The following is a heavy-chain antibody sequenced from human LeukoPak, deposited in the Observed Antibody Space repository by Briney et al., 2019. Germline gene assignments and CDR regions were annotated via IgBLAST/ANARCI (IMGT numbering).Heavy chain of an antibody. Sequence: GASVKVSCKTSGYTFPSYDINWVRPATGQGLEWMGWIKPNSGNAGYAQKFQGRVTITRNTSITTAYMELSSLRSEDTAVYFCARGPKWSGSYYYFDFWGQGTLVTVSS. D-gene: IGHD1-26*01. CDR2: IKPNSGNA. CDR3: ARGPKWSGSYYYFDF. J-gene: IGHJ4*02. V-gene: IGHV1-8*01. CDR1: GYTFPSYD.